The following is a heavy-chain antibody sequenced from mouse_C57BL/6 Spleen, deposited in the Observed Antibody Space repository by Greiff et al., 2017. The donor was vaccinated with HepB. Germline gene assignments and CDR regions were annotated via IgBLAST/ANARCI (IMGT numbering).Heavy chain of an antibody. V-gene: IGHV7-3*01. Sequence: DVKLVESGGGLVQPGGSLSLSCAASGFTFTDYYMSWVRQPPGKALEWLGFIRNKANGYTTEYSASVKGRFTISRANSQSILYLQMNALRAEDSATYYCARYKNDGYWAWFAYWGQGTLVTVSA. CDR3: ARYKNDGYWAWFAY. D-gene: IGHD2-3*01. CDR1: GFTFTDYY. J-gene: IGHJ3*01. CDR2: IRNKANGYTT.